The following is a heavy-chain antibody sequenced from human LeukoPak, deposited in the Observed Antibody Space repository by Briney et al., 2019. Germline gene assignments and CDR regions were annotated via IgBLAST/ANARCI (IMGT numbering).Heavy chain of an antibody. V-gene: IGHV4-59*01. Sequence: PSETLSLTCTVSGGSISSYYWSWIRQPPGKGLEWIGYIYYSVSTNYNPSLKSRVTISVDTSKNQFSLKLSSVTAADTAVYYCARGGVVVPAAIGSYYMDVWGKGTTVTVSS. J-gene: IGHJ6*03. CDR3: ARGGVVVPAAIGSYYMDV. CDR1: GGSISSYY. CDR2: IYYSVST. D-gene: IGHD2-2*01.